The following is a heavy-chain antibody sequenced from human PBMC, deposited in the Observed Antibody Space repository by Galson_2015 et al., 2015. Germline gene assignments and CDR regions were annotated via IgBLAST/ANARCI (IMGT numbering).Heavy chain of an antibody. V-gene: IGHV3-7*03. J-gene: IGHJ6*02. D-gene: IGHD2-2*01. CDR2: IKQDGSEK. CDR1: GFTFSSYW. Sequence: SLRLSCAASGFTFSSYWMSWVRQAPGKGLEWVANIKQDGSEKYYVDSVKGRFTISRDNAKNSLYLQMNSLRAEDTAVYYCASGGLGDIVVVPAAPRVSNYYYGMDVWGQGTTVTVSS. CDR3: ASGGLGDIVVVPAAPRVSNYYYGMDV.